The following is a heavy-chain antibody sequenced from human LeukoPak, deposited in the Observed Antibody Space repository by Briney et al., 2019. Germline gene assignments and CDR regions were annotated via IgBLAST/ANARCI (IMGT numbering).Heavy chain of an antibody. CDR3: ARDAYGDYASF. D-gene: IGHD4-17*01. V-gene: IGHV1-69*13. J-gene: IGHJ4*02. Sequence: GASVKVSCKASGGTFSSYAISWVRQAPGQGLEWMGGIIPIFGTANYAQKFQGRVTIAADESTSTAYMELSSLRSEDTAVYYCARDAYGDYASFWGQGTLVTVSS. CDR1: GGTFSSYA. CDR2: IIPIFGTA.